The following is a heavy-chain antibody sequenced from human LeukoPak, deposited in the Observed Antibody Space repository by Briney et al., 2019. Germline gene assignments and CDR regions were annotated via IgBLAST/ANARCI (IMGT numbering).Heavy chain of an antibody. Sequence: PGGSLRLSCEASGLTFRDWMGWVRQAPGKGLEWVANIRQDGGETYYGDSVKGRFIISRDNAKNSLFLQMNRLRAEDTAVYYCATYSSLNTREFQYWGQGTLVTVSP. D-gene: IGHD3-22*01. CDR3: ATYSSLNTREFQY. V-gene: IGHV3-7*01. CDR1: GLTFRDW. CDR2: IRQDGGET. J-gene: IGHJ1*01.